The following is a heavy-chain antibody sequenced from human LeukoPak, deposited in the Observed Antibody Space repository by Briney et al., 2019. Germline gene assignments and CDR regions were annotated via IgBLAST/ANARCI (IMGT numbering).Heavy chain of an antibody. CDR3: ARGPSHGAFDI. Sequence: GASVKVSCKSSGYTFSTYWLHWLRQAPGQGLEWMGWINPNNGDTYSAQIFQGRVTMTRDTSISTAYMELSRLESDDTAVYYCARGPSHGAFDIWGQGTMVTVSS. CDR1: GYTFSTYW. CDR2: INPNNGDT. V-gene: IGHV1-2*02. J-gene: IGHJ3*02.